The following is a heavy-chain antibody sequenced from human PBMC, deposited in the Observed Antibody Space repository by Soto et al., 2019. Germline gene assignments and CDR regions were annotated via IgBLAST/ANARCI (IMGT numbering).Heavy chain of an antibody. Sequence: SETLSLTCTVSGGSISSGDYYWSWIRQPPGKGLERIGYIYYSGSTYYNPSLKSRVTISVDTSKNQFSLKLSSVTAADTAVYYCARVLARPAGIVVVNLYYYYGMDVWGQGTTVTVSS. V-gene: IGHV4-30-4*01. CDR2: IYYSGST. CDR1: GGSISSGDYY. CDR3: ARVLARPAGIVVVNLYYYYGMDV. J-gene: IGHJ6*02. D-gene: IGHD3-22*01.